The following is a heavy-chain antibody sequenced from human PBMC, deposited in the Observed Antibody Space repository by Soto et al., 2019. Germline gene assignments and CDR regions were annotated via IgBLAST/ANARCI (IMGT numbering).Heavy chain of an antibody. J-gene: IGHJ4*02. CDR1: GGSISSSSYY. Sequence: QLQESGPVLVKPSETLSLTCTVSGGSISSSSYYWGWIRQPPGKGLEWIGSMYYSGSTYYNPSLKSRVTISVDTSKNQFSLKLSSMTAADTAVYYCARVYYYDSSGPFDYWGQGTLVTVSS. CDR2: MYYSGST. V-gene: IGHV4-39*01. CDR3: ARVYYYDSSGPFDY. D-gene: IGHD3-22*01.